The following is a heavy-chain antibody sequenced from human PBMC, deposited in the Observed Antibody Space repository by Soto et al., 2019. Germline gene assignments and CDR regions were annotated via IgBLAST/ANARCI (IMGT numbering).Heavy chain of an antibody. CDR2: INPSSGRT. V-gene: IGHV1-46*01. CDR1: GYTFTSYS. CDR3: ARDHNFGFILYAMDV. Sequence: VASVKVSCKASGYTFTSYSMHWVRQAPGQGLEWMGIINPSSGRTSYAQNFQGRVTMTSDTSTSIVYMEMSSLKSEGTAVYYCARDHNFGFILYAMDVWGQGTTVTVS. D-gene: IGHD2-15*01. J-gene: IGHJ6*02.